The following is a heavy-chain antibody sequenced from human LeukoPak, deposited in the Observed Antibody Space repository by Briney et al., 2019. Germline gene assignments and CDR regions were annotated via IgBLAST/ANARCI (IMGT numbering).Heavy chain of an antibody. Sequence: SVKVSCKDSGGTFSSYAISWVRQAPGQGLEWMGGIIPIFGTANYAQKFQGRVTITADESTSTAYMELSSLRSEDTAVYYCARDPWVVRSSSGGLGPREGNYWGQGTLVTVSS. D-gene: IGHD6-6*01. J-gene: IGHJ4*02. CDR3: ARDPWVVRSSSGGLGPREGNY. CDR1: GGTFSSYA. V-gene: IGHV1-69*13. CDR2: IIPIFGTA.